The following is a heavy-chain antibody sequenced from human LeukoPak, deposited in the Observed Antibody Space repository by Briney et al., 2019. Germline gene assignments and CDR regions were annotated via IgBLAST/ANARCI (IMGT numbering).Heavy chain of an antibody. CDR3: ARVVRREYDFWSGYSDYYYGMDV. V-gene: IGHV1-2*02. D-gene: IGHD3-3*01. CDR1: GYTFTGYY. Sequence: GASVKVSCKASGYTFTGYYMHWVRQAPGQGLEWMGWINPNSGGTNYAQKFQGRVTMTRDTSISTAYMELSRLRSDDTAVYYCARVVRREYDFWSGYSDYYYGMDVWGQGTTVTVSS. CDR2: INPNSGGT. J-gene: IGHJ6*02.